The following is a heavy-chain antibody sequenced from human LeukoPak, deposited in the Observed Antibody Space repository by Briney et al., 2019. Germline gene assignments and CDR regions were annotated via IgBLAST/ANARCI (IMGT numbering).Heavy chain of an antibody. D-gene: IGHD4-17*01. CDR2: IYWNDDN. CDR1: GFSLSTSGVG. CDR3: AHYGDYRFMYYFDF. Sequence: SGPTLVKPTQTLTLTCTFSGFSLSTSGVGVGWIRQPQGWALGWAALIYWNDDNRYTPSLKSRLTITKDTSKKQVVCTMTNMDPVDTATYYCAHYGDYRFMYYFDFWGQGVLVSVS. J-gene: IGHJ4*02. V-gene: IGHV2-5*01.